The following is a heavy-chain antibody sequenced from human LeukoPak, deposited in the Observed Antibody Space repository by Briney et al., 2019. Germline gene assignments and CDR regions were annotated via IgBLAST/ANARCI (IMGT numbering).Heavy chain of an antibody. Sequence: SETLSLTCAVYGGSFSGYYWSWIRQPPGKGLEWIGEINHSGSTNYNPSLKSRVTISVDTSKNQFSLKLSSVTAADTAVYYCARGGRYYYDSSGSNWFDPWGQGTLVTVSS. V-gene: IGHV4-34*01. CDR1: GGSFSGYY. D-gene: IGHD3-22*01. CDR3: ARGGRYYYDSSGSNWFDP. J-gene: IGHJ5*02. CDR2: INHSGST.